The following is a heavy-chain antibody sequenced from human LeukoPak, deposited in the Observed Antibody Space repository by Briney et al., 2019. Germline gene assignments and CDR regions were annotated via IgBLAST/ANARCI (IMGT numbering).Heavy chain of an antibody. Sequence: GGSLRLSCAASGFPFHNYWMTWVRQATGKGLEWVANIDQDETEKYCVDSVKGRFTISRDNAEKSLFLRMTSLRVEDTAIYYCGRGLYGSGRRSLMAHWGPGTLVTFSS. D-gene: IGHD3-10*01. V-gene: IGHV3-7*01. CDR3: GRGLYGSGRRSLMAH. CDR1: GFPFHNYW. J-gene: IGHJ4*02. CDR2: IDQDETEK.